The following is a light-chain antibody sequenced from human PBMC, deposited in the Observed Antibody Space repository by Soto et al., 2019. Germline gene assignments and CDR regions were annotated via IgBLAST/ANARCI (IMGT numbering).Light chain of an antibody. CDR3: RQSSNWPIN. J-gene: IGKJ5*01. CDR1: QRVSSY. V-gene: IGKV3-11*01. CDR2: DES. Sequence: EIVLTQSPATLSLSPGERATLSCRAIQRVSSYLACYQPKLGQAPRLLIYDESNRATSLPARFSGSVPGTDFPLTISSLEPEDGAVYYRRQSSNWPINFGQGTRLQSK.